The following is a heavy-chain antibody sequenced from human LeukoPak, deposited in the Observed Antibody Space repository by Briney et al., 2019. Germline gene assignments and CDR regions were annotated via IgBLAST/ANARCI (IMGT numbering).Heavy chain of an antibody. CDR3: AKDRLRWADYYYYMDV. Sequence: GGSLRLSCAASGFTFSSYAMSWVRQAPGKGLEWVSAISGSGGSTYYADSVKGRFTISRDNSKNTLYLRMNSLRAEDTAVYYCAKDRLRWADYYYYMDVWGKGTTVTVSS. D-gene: IGHD4-23*01. CDR1: GFTFSSYA. J-gene: IGHJ6*03. V-gene: IGHV3-23*01. CDR2: ISGSGGST.